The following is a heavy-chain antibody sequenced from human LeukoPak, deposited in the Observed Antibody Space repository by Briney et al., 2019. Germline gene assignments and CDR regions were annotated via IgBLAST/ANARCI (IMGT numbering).Heavy chain of an antibody. V-gene: IGHV4-39*01. D-gene: IGHD1-1*01. CDR3: ARPVPSRLGWFDP. J-gene: IGHJ5*02. CDR2: IYYSGTT. Sequence: SETLSLTCTVSGGSISSSSYYWGWIRQPPGKGLEWIGSIYYSGTTYYNPSLKSRVTISVDTSRNQFSLNLSSVTAADTAVYYCARPVPSRLGWFDPWGQGTLVTVSS. CDR1: GGSISSSSYY.